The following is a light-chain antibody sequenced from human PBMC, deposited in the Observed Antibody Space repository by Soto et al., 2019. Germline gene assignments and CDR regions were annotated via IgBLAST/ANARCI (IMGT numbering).Light chain of an antibody. Sequence: DIVMTQSPPSLPVTPGEPASFSCRSSQSLLHSNGYNYLDWYLQKPGQSPQLLISLGSNRASGVPDRFSGHGSGIDFTLKISRVEAEDVGVYYCRQARQTPGTFGQGTRLEI. CDR1: QSLLHSNGYNY. V-gene: IGKV2-28*01. J-gene: IGKJ5*01. CDR3: RQARQTPGT. CDR2: LGS.